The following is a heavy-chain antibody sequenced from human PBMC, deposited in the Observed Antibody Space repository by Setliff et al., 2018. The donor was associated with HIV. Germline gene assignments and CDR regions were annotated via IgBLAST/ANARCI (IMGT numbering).Heavy chain of an antibody. V-gene: IGHV3-7*04. CDR2: MNRDGRGK. J-gene: IGHJ3*02. CDR1: GFTFSSSW. D-gene: IGHD3-10*01. CDR3: ARDPAFGAFDI. Sequence: PGGSLRLSCAASGFTFSSSWMTWVRQAPGRGLEYVAGMNRDGRGKLYADYVKGRFSISRDNAKNSLYLQMSSLRTEDTAVYFCARDPAFGAFDIWGQGTMVTVSS.